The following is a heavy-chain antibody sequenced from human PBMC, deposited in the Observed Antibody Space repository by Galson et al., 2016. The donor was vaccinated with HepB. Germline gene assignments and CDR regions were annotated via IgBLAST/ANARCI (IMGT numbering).Heavy chain of an antibody. J-gene: IGHJ4*02. CDR2: IYHSGST. V-gene: IGHV4-61*01. D-gene: IGHD1-26*01. Sequence: SETLSLTCTVSGDSVSSGRYYWSWIRQPPGKGLEWIGYIYHSGSTNYNPSLKSRVTISVDTSKNQFSLKLKSVTAADTAVYYCASVWVGATTGLEYLDYWGPGILLTVSS. CDR1: GDSVSSGRYY. CDR3: ASVWVGATTGLEYLDY.